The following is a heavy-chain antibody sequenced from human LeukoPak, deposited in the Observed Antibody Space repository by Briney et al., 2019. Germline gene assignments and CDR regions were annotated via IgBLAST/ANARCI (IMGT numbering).Heavy chain of an antibody. D-gene: IGHD3-10*01. CDR3: ARYGYDSGRGFGP. Sequence: KSGGSLRLSCAASGFTFSSFWMLWARQAPGKGRVWVSRISADGSSTIYADPVKGRFTISRDNAENTVYLQMNSLRVEDTAVYYCARYGYDSGRGFGPWGQGILVTVS. CDR1: GFTFSSFW. J-gene: IGHJ5*02. V-gene: IGHV3-74*01. CDR2: ISADGSST.